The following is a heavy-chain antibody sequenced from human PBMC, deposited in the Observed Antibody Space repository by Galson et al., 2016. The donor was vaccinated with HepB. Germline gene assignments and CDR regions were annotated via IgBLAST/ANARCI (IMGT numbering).Heavy chain of an antibody. V-gene: IGHV1-46*01. J-gene: IGHJ3*01. Sequence: SVKVSCKASGFTFTAYYIHWVRQAPGQGLEWMAMINPYDGATDYAQEFQGRVTVTRDTSTSTVYMELYSLRSEDTAVYYCARARGGYDSSPRQRALEVWGQGTVVTVSS. CDR1: GFTFTAYY. CDR2: INPYDGAT. CDR3: ARARGGYDSSPRQRALEV. D-gene: IGHD3-22*01.